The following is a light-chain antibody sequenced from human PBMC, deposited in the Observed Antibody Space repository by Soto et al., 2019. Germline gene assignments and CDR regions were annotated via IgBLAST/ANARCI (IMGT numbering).Light chain of an antibody. J-gene: IGKJ1*01. CDR1: QSVRSNF. Sequence: EIVLTQSPGTLSLSPGERATLSCRASQSVRSNFLAWYQQRPGQAPRLLIYGASSRATDIPDRFSGSGSGTDFTLIISSLEPEDWAVYYCQQYGSALQTFGPGTKVEIK. CDR3: QQYGSALQT. CDR2: GAS. V-gene: IGKV3-20*01.